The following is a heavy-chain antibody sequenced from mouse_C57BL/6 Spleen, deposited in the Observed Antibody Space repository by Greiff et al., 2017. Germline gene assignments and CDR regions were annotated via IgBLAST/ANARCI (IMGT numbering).Heavy chain of an antibody. Sequence: QVQLKESGAELVRPGTSVKMSCKASGYTFTNYWIGWAKQRPGHGLEWIGDIYPGGGYTNYNEKFKGKATLTADKSSSTAYMQFSSLTSEDSAIYYCARKELQYFDVWGTGTTVTVSS. CDR2: IYPGGGYT. CDR3: ARKELQYFDV. J-gene: IGHJ1*03. V-gene: IGHV1-63*01. CDR1: GYTFTNYW. D-gene: IGHD2-1*01.